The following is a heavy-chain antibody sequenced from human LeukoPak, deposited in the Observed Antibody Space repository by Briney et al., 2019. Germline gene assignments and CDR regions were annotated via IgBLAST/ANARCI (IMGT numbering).Heavy chain of an antibody. J-gene: IGHJ4*02. CDR2: IIDSGNSL. CDR1: GFTFSSCA. D-gene: IGHD1-26*01. V-gene: IGHV3-23*01. Sequence: GGSLRLSCAASGFTFSSCAMSWVRQAPGKGLEWVSTIIDSGNSLYYADSVEGRFTISRDNSKNTLYLQMNSLRAGDTAVYYCAKDPIFSGSYGVFDSWGQGTLVTVSS. CDR3: AKDPIFSGSYGVFDS.